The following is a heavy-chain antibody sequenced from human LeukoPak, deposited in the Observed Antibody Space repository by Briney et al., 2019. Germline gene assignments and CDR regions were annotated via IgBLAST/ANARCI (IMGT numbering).Heavy chain of an antibody. V-gene: IGHV3-74*01. J-gene: IGHJ5*02. CDR2: IKNDGSFT. Sequence: PGGSLRLSCAASGFSFSNYWMHWVRQAPGMGLVWVSRIKNDGSFTNYADSVRGRFTISRDNAKNTLYLQMNSLRAEDTAMYYCARGISPEPWGQGTLVTVFS. CDR3: ARGISPEP. CDR1: GFSFSNYW.